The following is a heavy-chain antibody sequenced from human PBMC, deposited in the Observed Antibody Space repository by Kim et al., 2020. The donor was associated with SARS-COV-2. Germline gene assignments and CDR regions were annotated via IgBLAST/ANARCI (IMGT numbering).Heavy chain of an antibody. Sequence: SETLSLTCTVSGGSISSSSYYWGWIRQPPGKGLEWIGSIYYSGSTYYNPSLKSRVTISVDTSKNQFSLKLSSVTAADTAVYYCARELVLRYFDWLLRPPNFDYWGQRTLVTVSS. CDR3: ARELVLRYFDWLLRPPNFDY. CDR1: GGSISSSSYY. CDR2: IYYSGST. V-gene: IGHV4-39*01. D-gene: IGHD3-9*01. J-gene: IGHJ4*02.